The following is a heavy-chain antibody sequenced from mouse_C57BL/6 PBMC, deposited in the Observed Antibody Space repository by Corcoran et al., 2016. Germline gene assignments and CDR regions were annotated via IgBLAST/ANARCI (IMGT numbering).Heavy chain of an antibody. J-gene: IGHJ2*01. CDR3: ARSSYYGKNYLDY. Sequence: QIQLVQSGPELKKPGETVKISCKASGYTFTTYGMSWVKQAPGKGLKWMGWINTYSGVPTSADDFKGRFAFSLETSASTAYLQINNLKNEDTATYFCARSSYYGKNYLDYWGQGTTLTVSS. D-gene: IGHD1-1*01. V-gene: IGHV9-3*01. CDR2: INTYSGVP. CDR1: GYTFTTYG.